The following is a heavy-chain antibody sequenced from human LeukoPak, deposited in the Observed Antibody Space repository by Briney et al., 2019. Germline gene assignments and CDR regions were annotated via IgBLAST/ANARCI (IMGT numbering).Heavy chain of an antibody. J-gene: IGHJ3*02. Sequence: PGGSLRLSCVASGFAFSSYWMHWVRQAPGKGLVWVSRIISDEGSASYADSVKGRFTISRGNAKNTLYLQMNSLRAEDTAVYYCARWGDYDAFDIWGQGTMVTVSS. CDR1: GFAFSSYW. D-gene: IGHD3-16*01. CDR3: ARWGDYDAFDI. V-gene: IGHV3-74*01. CDR2: IISDEGSA.